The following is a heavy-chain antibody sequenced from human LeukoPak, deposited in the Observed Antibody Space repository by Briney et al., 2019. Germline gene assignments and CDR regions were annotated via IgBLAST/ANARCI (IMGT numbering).Heavy chain of an antibody. D-gene: IGHD4-23*01. J-gene: IGHJ4*02. Sequence: PGGSLRLSCAASGFTFSSYGMHWVRQALGKGLEWVAVISDDGSNKYYGDSVKGRFTISRDNPKNTLYLQMNSLRAEDTAIYYCTKGDGRTFGGKPDYWGQGTLVTVSS. CDR2: ISDDGSNK. CDR1: GFTFSSYG. V-gene: IGHV3-30*18. CDR3: TKGDGRTFGGKPDY.